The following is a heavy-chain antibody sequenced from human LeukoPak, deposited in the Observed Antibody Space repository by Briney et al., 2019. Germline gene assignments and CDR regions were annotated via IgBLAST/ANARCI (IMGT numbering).Heavy chain of an antibody. CDR3: ARGGAVTTPGRWFDP. Sequence: GGSLRLSCAASGFTLSSYWMHLVRQAPGEGLGWVSGINSEGSSTSYADSVKGRFTISRDNAKNTLYLQMTSLRAEDTAVYYCARGGAVTTPGRWFDPWGQGTLVTVSS. CDR1: GFTLSSYW. D-gene: IGHD4-17*01. CDR2: INSEGSST. J-gene: IGHJ5*02. V-gene: IGHV3-74*01.